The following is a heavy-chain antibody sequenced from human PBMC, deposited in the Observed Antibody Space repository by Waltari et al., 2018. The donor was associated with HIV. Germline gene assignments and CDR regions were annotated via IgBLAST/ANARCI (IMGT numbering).Heavy chain of an antibody. Sequence: QVQLVQSGAEVKKPGSSVKVSCKASGGTFSSYAISWVRQAPAQGLEWMGGIIPIFGTANYAQKFQGRVTITADESTSTAYMELSSLRSEDTAVYYCARRRRYYDSSGDYAFDIWGQGTMVTVSS. J-gene: IGHJ3*02. D-gene: IGHD3-22*01. V-gene: IGHV1-69*01. CDR2: IIPIFGTA. CDR1: GGTFSSYA. CDR3: ARRRRYYDSSGDYAFDI.